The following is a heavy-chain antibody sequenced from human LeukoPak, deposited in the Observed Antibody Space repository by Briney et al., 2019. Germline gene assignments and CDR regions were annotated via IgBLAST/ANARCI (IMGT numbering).Heavy chain of an antibody. Sequence: SETLSLTCTVSGGSISSYYWSWIRQPPGKGLEWIGYIYYSGSTYYNPSLKSRVTISVDTSKNQFSLKLSSVTAADTAVYYCARERGSDSSGYYHDAFDIWGQGTMVTVSS. CDR2: IYYSGST. D-gene: IGHD3-22*01. J-gene: IGHJ3*02. CDR1: GGSISSYY. CDR3: ARERGSDSSGYYHDAFDI. V-gene: IGHV4-59*12.